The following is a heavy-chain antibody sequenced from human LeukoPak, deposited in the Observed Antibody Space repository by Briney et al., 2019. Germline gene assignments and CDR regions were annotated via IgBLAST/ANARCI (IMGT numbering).Heavy chain of an antibody. V-gene: IGHV3-20*04. Sequence: GGSLRLSCAASGFKFDDYGMSWVRQAPGKGLEWVSGISWNGGNTGYADSVKGRFTISRDNAKNSLFLQVNSLRADDTAFYYCAREGIYCVNGVCYLDYWGQETLVTVSS. J-gene: IGHJ4*02. CDR3: AREGIYCVNGVCYLDY. CDR2: ISWNGGNT. D-gene: IGHD2-8*01. CDR1: GFKFDDYG.